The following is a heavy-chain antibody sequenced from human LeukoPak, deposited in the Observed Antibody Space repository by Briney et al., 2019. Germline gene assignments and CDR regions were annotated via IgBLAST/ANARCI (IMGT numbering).Heavy chain of an antibody. Sequence: GESLKISCKASGYDFTNYWIAWVRQMPGKGLECMGIIYPGDSDTRYSPSFQGQVTISADKSISTAYLQWSSLKASDTAMYYCARHRDCSSTSCYTPNDAFDIWGQGTMVTVSS. CDR2: IYPGDSDT. CDR3: ARHRDCSSTSCYTPNDAFDI. V-gene: IGHV5-51*01. D-gene: IGHD2-2*02. J-gene: IGHJ3*02. CDR1: GYDFTNYW.